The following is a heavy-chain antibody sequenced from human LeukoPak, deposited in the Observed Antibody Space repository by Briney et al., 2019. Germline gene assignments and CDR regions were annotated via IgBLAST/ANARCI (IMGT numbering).Heavy chain of an antibody. CDR2: MNPNSGNT. D-gene: IGHD2-2*01. J-gene: IGHJ3*02. CDR3: AGGLYGSAFFSGGTMPGDAFDI. Sequence: ASVKVSCKASGYTFTNYDINWVRQATGQGLEWSGWMNPNSGNTGYAQKFQGRVTMTRNTSMSTIYMELSSLRSEDTAVYYCAGGLYGSAFFSGGTMPGDAFDIWGQGTLVTVSS. CDR1: GYTFTNYD. V-gene: IGHV1-8*01.